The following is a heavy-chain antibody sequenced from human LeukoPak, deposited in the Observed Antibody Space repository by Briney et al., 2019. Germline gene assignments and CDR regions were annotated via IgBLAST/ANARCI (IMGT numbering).Heavy chain of an antibody. J-gene: IGHJ4*02. CDR2: ISGSGGST. V-gene: IGHV3-23*01. Sequence: PGGSLRLSCAASGFTFSSNAMTWVRQAPGKGLEWVSGISGSGGSTYYADSVKGRFTISRDNSKNTLYLQMNSLRAEDTAVYYCAKASYHDYVIVDYWGQGTLVTVSS. CDR1: GFTFSSNA. CDR3: AKASYHDYVIVDY. D-gene: IGHD4-17*01.